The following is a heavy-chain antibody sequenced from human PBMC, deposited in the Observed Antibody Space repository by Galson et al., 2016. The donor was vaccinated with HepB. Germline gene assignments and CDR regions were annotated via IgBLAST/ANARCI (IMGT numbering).Heavy chain of an antibody. Sequence: SETLSLTCTVSGGSISSSYWSWIRQPAGKGLEWIGRLYTSGSTNYNPSLRSRVTMSVDTSKNQFSLKLSSVTAADTAVYYCARVDTFMVEYYWGQGTLVTVSS. CDR3: ARVDTFMVEYY. D-gene: IGHD5-18*01. CDR1: GGSISSSY. J-gene: IGHJ4*02. V-gene: IGHV4-4*07. CDR2: LYTSGST.